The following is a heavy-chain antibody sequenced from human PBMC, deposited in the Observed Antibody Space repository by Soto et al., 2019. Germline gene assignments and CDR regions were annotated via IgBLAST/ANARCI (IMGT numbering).Heavy chain of an antibody. CDR2: IYRTGST. J-gene: IGHJ4*02. D-gene: IGHD6-25*01. CDR1: GASISSGNW. CDR3: VRNGGYNLDY. V-gene: IGHV4-4*02. Sequence: QVQLQESGPGLVKPSGTLSLTCAVSGASISSGNWWSWVRQPPGKGLEWIGEIYRTGSTNYNPPLRSRATISVDKSKNQFSLTLSSVTAADTAVYYCVRNGGYNLDYWGQGTLVTVSS.